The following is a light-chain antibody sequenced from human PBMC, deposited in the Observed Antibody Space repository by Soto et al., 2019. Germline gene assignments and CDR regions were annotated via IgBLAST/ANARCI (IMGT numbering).Light chain of an antibody. Sequence: ETVLTQSPATLSLSPGERATLSCRASQNVDIYVLWYQQKPGQAPRLLIYDAFNRATGVPARFSGSGSGTDFTLTISSLEPEDFAVYFCQQRKNWPPITFGQGTRLDMK. CDR2: DAF. CDR1: QNVDIY. V-gene: IGKV3-11*01. CDR3: QQRKNWPPIT. J-gene: IGKJ5*01.